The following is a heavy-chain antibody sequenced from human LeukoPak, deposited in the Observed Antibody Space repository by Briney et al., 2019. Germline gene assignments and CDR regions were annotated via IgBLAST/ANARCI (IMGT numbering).Heavy chain of an antibody. CDR1: DYSISIGDY. CDR2: VYYSGST. CDR3: ARNDSSGYFDY. V-gene: IGHV4-38-2*01. D-gene: IGHD3-22*01. Sequence: PSETLSLTCAVSDYSISIGDYWGWIRQPPGKGLEWIGSVYYSGSTHYSPSLKNRVTISVDTSKNQFSLKLRSVTAADTALYYCARNDSSGYFDYWGQGTLVTVSS. J-gene: IGHJ4*02.